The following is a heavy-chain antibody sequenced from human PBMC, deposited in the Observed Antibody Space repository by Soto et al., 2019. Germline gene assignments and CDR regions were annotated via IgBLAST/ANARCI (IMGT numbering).Heavy chain of an antibody. D-gene: IGHD6-19*01. J-gene: IGHJ4*01. CDR1: GYSLSSGSY. CDR3: ARVHVMVVAGSTFDY. V-gene: IGHV4-38-2*01. CDR2: IYHGGTT. Sequence: SETLSLTCAVSGYSLSSGSYWGWVRQPPGKGPEWIASIYHGGTTFYNPSLKSRVTLSVDTSKNHYSLKLRSVTAADTAVYYCARVHVMVVAGSTFDYWGPGILVTVSS.